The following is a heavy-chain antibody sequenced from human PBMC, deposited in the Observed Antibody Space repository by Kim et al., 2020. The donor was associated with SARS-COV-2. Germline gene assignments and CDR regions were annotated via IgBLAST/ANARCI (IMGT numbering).Heavy chain of an antibody. V-gene: IGHV3-23*03. Sequence: GGSLRLSCAASGFTFSSDAMSWVRQAPGKGLEWVSVIYGSDGSTYYADLVNRLFITTGDNTKNPQHQLKNSIAADAAAEYYSGPTVGHFGDWGQ. D-gene: IGHD1-26*01. J-gene: IGHJ1*01. CDR3: SGPTVGHFGD. CDR2: IYGSDGST. CDR1: GFTFSSDA.